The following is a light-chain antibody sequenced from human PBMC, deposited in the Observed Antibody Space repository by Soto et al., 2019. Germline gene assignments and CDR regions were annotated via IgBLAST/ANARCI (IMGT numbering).Light chain of an antibody. Sequence: QPVVTQEPSFSVSPGGTVTLTCGLSSGSVSTSYYPSWYQQTPGQAPRTLIYSTNTRSSGVPDRFSGSILGNKAALTITGAQADDESDYYCVLYMGGGIWVFGGGTQLTVL. CDR1: SGSVSTSYY. J-gene: IGLJ3*02. CDR2: STN. CDR3: VLYMGGGIWV. V-gene: IGLV8-61*01.